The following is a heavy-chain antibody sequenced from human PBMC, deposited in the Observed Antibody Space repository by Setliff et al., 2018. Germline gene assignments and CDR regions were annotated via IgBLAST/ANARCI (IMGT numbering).Heavy chain of an antibody. D-gene: IGHD3-10*01. J-gene: IGHJ4*02. CDR3: ARESATIGEFPLYYFDK. CDR2: IYTGGAT. V-gene: IGHV4-4*07. CDR1: GASIGSHN. Sequence: SETLSLTCTVSGASIGSHNWIWIRQPAGKGLEWIGRIYTGGATDYNLSLKSRVTISLDSSKNQFSLRLSSVTAADAAVYFCARESATIGEFPLYYFDKWGQGIPVTVSS.